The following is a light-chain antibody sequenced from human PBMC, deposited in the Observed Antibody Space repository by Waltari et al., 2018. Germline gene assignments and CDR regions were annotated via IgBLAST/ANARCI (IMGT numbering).Light chain of an antibody. CDR3: QQYDISPLT. J-gene: IGKJ4*01. Sequence: EIVLTQSPGTLSLSPGEGATLSCRTSQPIRTTYFAWYQQKPWQAPTLLIYGASSRATCIPDRFTGSGSGTDFSLTISSLEPEDFATYYCQQYDISPLTFGGGTKVEIK. V-gene: IGKV3-20*01. CDR2: GAS. CDR1: QPIRTTY.